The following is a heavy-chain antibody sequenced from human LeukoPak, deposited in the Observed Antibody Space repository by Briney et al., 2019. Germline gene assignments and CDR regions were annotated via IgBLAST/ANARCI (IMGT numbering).Heavy chain of an antibody. V-gene: IGHV1-18*01. CDR2: ISAYNGNT. CDR1: GFTFTSFG. Sequence: EASVKVSCKASGFTFTSFGFSWVRQAPGQGLEWMGWISAYNGNTNYAQKLQGRVTMTTDTSTSTAYMELRSLRSDDTAVYYCARDGGYCSSTSCYELDYWGQGTLVTVSS. J-gene: IGHJ4*02. CDR3: ARDGGYCSSTSCYELDY. D-gene: IGHD2-2*01.